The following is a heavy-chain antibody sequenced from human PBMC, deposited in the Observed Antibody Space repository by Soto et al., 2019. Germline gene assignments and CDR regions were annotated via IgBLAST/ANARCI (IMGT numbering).Heavy chain of an antibody. CDR2: IYYSGST. CDR1: GGSISSSSYY. J-gene: IGHJ4*02. D-gene: IGHD3-3*01. Sequence: PSETLSLTCTVSGGSISSSSYYWGWIRQPPGKGLEWIGSIYYSGSTYYNPSLKSRVTISVDTSKNQFSLKLSSVTAADTAVYYCARRHDDFWSGYYFDYWGQGTLVTVSS. CDR3: ARRHDDFWSGYYFDY. V-gene: IGHV4-39*01.